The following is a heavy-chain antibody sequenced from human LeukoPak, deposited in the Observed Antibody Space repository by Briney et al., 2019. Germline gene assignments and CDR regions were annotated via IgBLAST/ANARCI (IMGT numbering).Heavy chain of an antibody. D-gene: IGHD1-26*01. V-gene: IGHV3-7*03. CDR2: IKQDGSEK. CDR1: GFTFSSYW. CDR3: ARLEDMGDYRYWYFEV. J-gene: IGHJ2*01. Sequence: PGGSLRLSCAASGFTFSSYWMSWVRQAPGKGLEWVANIKQDGSEKYYVDSVKGRFTISRDNAKNSLYLQMNSLRAEDTAVYYCARLEDMGDYRYWYFEVWGRGTLVTVSS.